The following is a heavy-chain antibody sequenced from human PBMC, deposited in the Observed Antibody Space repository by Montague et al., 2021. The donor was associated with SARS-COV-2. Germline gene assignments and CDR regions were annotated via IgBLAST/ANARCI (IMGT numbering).Heavy chain of an antibody. J-gene: IGHJ3*02. D-gene: IGHD2-15*01. V-gene: IGHV4-31*03. Sequence: TLCLTCTVSGGSISTGGYYCSWIRQHPGKGLEWIGYMYDSGSTYYNPSLTSRVTMSLDTSKNQFSLKLSSVTAADTAVYYCARGDGVVVAAPYIWGQGTMVTVSS. CDR3: ARGDGVVVAAPYI. CDR1: GGSISTGGYY. CDR2: MYDSGST.